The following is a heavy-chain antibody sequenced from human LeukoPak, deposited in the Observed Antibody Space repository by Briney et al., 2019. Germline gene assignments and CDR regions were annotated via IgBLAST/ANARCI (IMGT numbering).Heavy chain of an antibody. D-gene: IGHD1-26*01. CDR2: IYYSGST. J-gene: IGHJ3*02. CDR3: ARVYYPRAFDI. Sequence: SSETLSLTCTVSGGSISSYYWSWIRQPPGKGLEWIGYIYYSGSTNYNPSLKSRVTISVDTSKSQFSLKLSSVTAADTAVYYCARVYYPRAFDIWGQGTMVTVSS. V-gene: IGHV4-59*01. CDR1: GGSISSYY.